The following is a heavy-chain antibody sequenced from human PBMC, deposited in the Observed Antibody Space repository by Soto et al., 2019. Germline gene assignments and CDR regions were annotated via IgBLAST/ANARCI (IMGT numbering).Heavy chain of an antibody. D-gene: IGHD4-17*01. CDR2: ISASGGHT. CDR1: GFTFNIYA. Sequence: EVQLLESGGGLVQPGGSLRLSCEASGFTFNIYAMTWVRQAPGKGLEWVSGISASGGHTYYADSVKALFTISRDNSKNTLYLQMNSLRVEDTAVYYCAKGVHDGDFVAPLNDWYVDLWGRGTLVTVSS. CDR3: AKGVHDGDFVAPLNDWYVDL. J-gene: IGHJ2*01. V-gene: IGHV3-23*01.